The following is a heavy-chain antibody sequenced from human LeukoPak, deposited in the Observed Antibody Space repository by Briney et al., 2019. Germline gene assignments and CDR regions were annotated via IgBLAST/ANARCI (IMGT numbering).Heavy chain of an antibody. CDR1: GFTFSSYG. J-gene: IGHJ3*02. CDR2: IWHDGVNK. Sequence: PGGSLRLSCAASGFTFSSYGMDWVRQAPGKGLEWVAVIWHDGVNKYYADSVKGRFTISRDDSKNTLYLQMNSLRAEDTAVYYCARDGYTYGTGAFDIWGQGTMVTVSS. D-gene: IGHD5-18*01. CDR3: ARDGYTYGTGAFDI. V-gene: IGHV3-33*01.